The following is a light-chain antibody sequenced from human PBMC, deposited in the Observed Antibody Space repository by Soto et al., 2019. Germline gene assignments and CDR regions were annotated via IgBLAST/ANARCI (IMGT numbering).Light chain of an antibody. Sequence: EIVLTQSPGTLSVSPGERATLSCRASQTVRNNHLAWYQQMPRQAPRLLIYGASSRAADIPDRFSGSGSGTDVTLTINRLEPGDFAVYFCQQYGNSPLTFGGGTKVDIK. CDR1: QTVRNNH. CDR3: QQYGNSPLT. CDR2: GAS. V-gene: IGKV3-20*01. J-gene: IGKJ4*01.